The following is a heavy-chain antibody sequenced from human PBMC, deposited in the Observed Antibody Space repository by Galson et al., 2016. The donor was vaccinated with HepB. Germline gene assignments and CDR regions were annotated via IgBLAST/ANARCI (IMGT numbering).Heavy chain of an antibody. D-gene: IGHD4-17*01. CDR3: ARESPTTAGAFDI. J-gene: IGHJ3*02. CDR2: IHSDGSTT. Sequence: SLRLSCAASEFIFSNYWMHWVRQAPGKGLVWVSRIHSDGSTTSYADSVKGRFTVSRDNAKNTLYMQMNSLRAEDTAVYYCARESPTTAGAFDIWGQGTMVTVSS. CDR1: EFIFSNYW. V-gene: IGHV3-74*01.